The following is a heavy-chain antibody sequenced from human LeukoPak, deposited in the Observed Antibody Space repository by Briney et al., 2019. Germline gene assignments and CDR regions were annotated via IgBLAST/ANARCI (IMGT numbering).Heavy chain of an antibody. V-gene: IGHV1-69*01. J-gene: IGHJ4*02. CDR2: IIPIFGTA. CDR3: ARAHLLGEAAAGLYYFDY. CDR1: GGTFSSYA. D-gene: IGHD6-13*01. Sequence: SVKVSCKASGGTFSSYAISWVRQAPGQGLEWMGGIIPIFGTANYAQKFQGRVTITADESTSTAYMELSSLRSEDTAVYYCARAHLLGEAAAGLYYFDYWGQGTLVTVSS.